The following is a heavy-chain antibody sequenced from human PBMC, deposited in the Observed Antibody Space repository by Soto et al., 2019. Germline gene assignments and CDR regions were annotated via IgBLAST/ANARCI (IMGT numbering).Heavy chain of an antibody. CDR1: GFTFSNYA. D-gene: IGHD2-15*01. Sequence: GGSLRLSCAASGFTFSNYAMNWVRQAPGKGLEWVSVISGSGDSTYYADSVKGRFTISRDNSKNTLYLQMNSLRAEDTAVYYCSRGGPGSYFYYCGQGTLVSVSS. CDR3: SRGGPGSYFYY. V-gene: IGHV3-23*01. CDR2: ISGSGDST. J-gene: IGHJ4*02.